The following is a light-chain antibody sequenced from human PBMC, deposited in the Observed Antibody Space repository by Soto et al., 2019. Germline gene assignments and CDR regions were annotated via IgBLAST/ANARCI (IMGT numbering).Light chain of an antibody. CDR2: NNN. J-gene: IGLJ3*02. CDR3: VTWDTSLRTGV. Sequence: QSVLTQPPSVSAAPGQKVTISCSGSRSNIGNNYVAWYQQFPGTVPKLLIYNNNGRPSGTPDRFSGSASGTSATLTITGLPTVDEADYFCVTWDTSLRTGVIGGGTKLTVL. CDR1: RSNIGNNY. V-gene: IGLV1-51*01.